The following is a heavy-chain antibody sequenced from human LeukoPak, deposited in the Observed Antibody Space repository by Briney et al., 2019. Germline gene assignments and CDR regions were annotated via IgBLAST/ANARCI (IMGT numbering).Heavy chain of an antibody. V-gene: IGHV1-69*04. J-gene: IGHJ4*02. Sequence: WASVKVSCKASGGTFSSYAISWVRQAPGQGLEWMGRIIPILGIANYAQKFQGRVTITADKSTSTAYMELSSLRSEDTAVYYCARSYSSGGSCYSVYDYWGQGTLVTVSS. CDR3: ARSYSSGGSCYSVYDY. CDR1: GGTFSSYA. CDR2: IIPILGIA. D-gene: IGHD2-15*01.